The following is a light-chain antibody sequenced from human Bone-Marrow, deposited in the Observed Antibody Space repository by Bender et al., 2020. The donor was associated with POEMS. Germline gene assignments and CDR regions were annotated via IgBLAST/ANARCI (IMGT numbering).Light chain of an antibody. V-gene: IGLV3-1*01. Sequence: ELTQPPSVSVSPGQTANIACSGAKLGDQYVSWYQQKPGQSPVLIVYQDTKRPSGIPERFSGSNSGNTATLTISGTQATDEADYYCQVWDTNTAFFGGGTKLTGL. CDR3: QVWDTNTAF. CDR1: KLGDQY. J-gene: IGLJ2*01. CDR2: QDT.